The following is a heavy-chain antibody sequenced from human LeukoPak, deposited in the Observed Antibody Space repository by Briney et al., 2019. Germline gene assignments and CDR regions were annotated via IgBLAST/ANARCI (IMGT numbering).Heavy chain of an antibody. V-gene: IGHV3-9*01. CDR2: ISWNSGSI. D-gene: IGHD3-3*01. CDR3: AKGHDFWSGYYQNAFDI. Sequence: PGRSLRLSYAASGFTFDDYAMHWVRQAPGKGLEWVSGISWNSGSIGYADSVKGRFTISRDNAKNSLYLQMNSLRAEDTALYYCAKGHDFWSGYYQNAFDIWGQGTMVTVSS. CDR1: GFTFDDYA. J-gene: IGHJ3*02.